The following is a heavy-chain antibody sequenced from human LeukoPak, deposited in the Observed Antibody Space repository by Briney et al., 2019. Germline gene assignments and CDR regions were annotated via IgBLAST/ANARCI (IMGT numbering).Heavy chain of an antibody. CDR2: INTNTGNP. CDR1: GYTFTSYA. Sequence: ASVKVSCKASGYTFTSYAMNWVRQAPGQGLEWMGWINTNTGNPTYAQGFTGRFVFSLDTSVSTAYLQISSLKAEDTAVYYCARDGLPGRYYYDSSGYYYEPPTNFDYWGQGTLVTVPS. D-gene: IGHD3-22*01. CDR3: ARDGLPGRYYYDSSGYYYEPPTNFDY. J-gene: IGHJ4*02. V-gene: IGHV7-4-1*02.